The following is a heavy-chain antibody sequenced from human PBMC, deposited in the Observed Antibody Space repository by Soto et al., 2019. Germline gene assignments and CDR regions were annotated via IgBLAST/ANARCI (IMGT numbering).Heavy chain of an antibody. CDR1: GGCISSYY. J-gene: IGHJ3*02. Sequence: SETLSLTCTVSGGCISSYYWSWIRQPPGKGLEWIGYIYYSGSTNYNPSLKSRVTISVDTSKNQFPLKLSSVTAADTAVYYCARVWGGAFDIWGQGTMVTVS. CDR3: ARVWGGAFDI. V-gene: IGHV4-59*01. CDR2: IYYSGST. D-gene: IGHD3-10*01.